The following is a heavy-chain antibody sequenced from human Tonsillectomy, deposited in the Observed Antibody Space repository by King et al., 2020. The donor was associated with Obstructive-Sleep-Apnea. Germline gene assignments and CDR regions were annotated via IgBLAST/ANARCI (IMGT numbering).Heavy chain of an antibody. J-gene: IGHJ4*02. V-gene: IGHV3-30*04. CDR3: AREVYYYGSGSYSPLDY. D-gene: IGHD3-10*01. CDR1: GFTFSSYA. CDR2: ISYDGSNK. Sequence: VQLVESGGGVVQPGRSLRLSCAASGFTFSSYAMHWVRQAPGKGLEWVAVISYDGSNKYYADSVKGRFTISRDNSKNTLYLQMNSLRAEDTAVYYCAREVYYYGSGSYSPLDYWGQGTLVTVSS.